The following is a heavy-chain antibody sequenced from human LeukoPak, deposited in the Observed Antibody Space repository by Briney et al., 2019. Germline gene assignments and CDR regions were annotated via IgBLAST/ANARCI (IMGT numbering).Heavy chain of an antibody. V-gene: IGHV3-21*01. CDR1: GFTFSSYS. CDR3: ARGGGIQLWLEFFY. J-gene: IGHJ4*02. D-gene: IGHD5-18*01. CDR2: ISSSSSYI. Sequence: AGGSLRLSCAASGFTFSSYSMNWVRQAPGKGLEWVSSISSSSSYIYYADSVKGRFTISRDNAKNSLYLQMNSLRAEDTAVYYCARGGGIQLWLEFFYWGQGTLVTVSS.